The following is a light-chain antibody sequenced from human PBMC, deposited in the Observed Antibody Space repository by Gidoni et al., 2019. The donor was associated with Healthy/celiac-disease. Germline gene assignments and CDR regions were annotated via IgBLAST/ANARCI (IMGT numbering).Light chain of an antibody. CDR2: KAA. Sequence: DIQLTPSPSSLSASVGDRVTITCRASQRISSWLAWYHQKPGKAPKHLLYKAASLESGGPSRFSGSGSGTEFTLTISSLQPDDFATYYCQQYNSYSPITFGQGTRLEIK. CDR3: QQYNSYSPIT. V-gene: IGKV1-5*03. CDR1: QRISSW. J-gene: IGKJ5*01.